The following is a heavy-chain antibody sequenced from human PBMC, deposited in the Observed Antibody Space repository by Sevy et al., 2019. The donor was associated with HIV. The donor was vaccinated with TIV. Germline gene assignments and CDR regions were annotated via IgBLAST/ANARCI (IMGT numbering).Heavy chain of an antibody. J-gene: IGHJ4*02. D-gene: IGHD3-22*01. V-gene: IGHV3-23*01. Sequence: GGSLRLSCAASGFTFSSYWMHWVRQAPGKGLVWVSTINSGGGSTYYADSVKGRFTISRDNSQNTLDLQMNSLRAEDTAVYYCAKDVVGGYYDSSGYSDHWGQGTLVTVSS. CDR2: INSGGGST. CDR1: GFTFSSYW. CDR3: AKDVVGGYYDSSGYSDH.